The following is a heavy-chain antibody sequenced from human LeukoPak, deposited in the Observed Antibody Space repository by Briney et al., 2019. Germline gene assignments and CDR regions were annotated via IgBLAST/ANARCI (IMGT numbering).Heavy chain of an antibody. J-gene: IGHJ6*04. V-gene: IGHV3-21*01. Sequence: GGSLRLSCAASGFPFSSYRMNWVRQAPGKGLEWVSSISSSSSHIYYADSVKGRFTISRDHPKNSLYLQMNSLRAEHAAVFYCADLGSTKIGGVWGGGTTATISP. CDR3: ADLGSTKIGGV. D-gene: IGHD3-10*02. CDR2: ISSSSSHI. CDR1: GFPFSSYR.